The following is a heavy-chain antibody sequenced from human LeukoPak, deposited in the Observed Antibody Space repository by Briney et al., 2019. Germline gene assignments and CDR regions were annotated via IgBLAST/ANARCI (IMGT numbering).Heavy chain of an antibody. Sequence: PRGSLRLSCAASGLTFSNAWMSWVRQAPGKGLEWVGRIKRKSDGGTTDYAAPVKGRFTISRDDSKNTLYLQMNSLKSEDTAVYYCTTELDVRPNHYWGQGTLVTVSS. CDR2: IKRKSDGGTT. CDR3: TTELDVRPNHY. CDR1: GLTFSNAW. D-gene: IGHD1-14*01. V-gene: IGHV3-15*01. J-gene: IGHJ4*02.